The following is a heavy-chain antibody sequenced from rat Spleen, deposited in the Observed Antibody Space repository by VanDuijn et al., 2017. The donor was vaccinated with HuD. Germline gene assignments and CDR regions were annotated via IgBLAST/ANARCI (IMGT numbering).Heavy chain of an antibody. CDR1: GFSLTNNT. J-gene: IGHJ2*01. CDR3: ARRPGYNLGFDY. Sequence: QVQLKESGPGLMQPSETLSLTCTVSGFSLTNNTVGWVRQPLGKGLVWMGTIWAGGSTNYNSAVQSRLSISRDTSKSQVFLKMNSLQPEDTGTYYCARRPGYNLGFDYWGQGVMVTVYS. D-gene: IGHD1-4*01. V-gene: IGHV2-72*01. CDR2: IWAGGST.